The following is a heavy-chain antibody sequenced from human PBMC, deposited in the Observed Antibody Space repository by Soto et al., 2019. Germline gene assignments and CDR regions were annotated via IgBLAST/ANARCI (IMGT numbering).Heavy chain of an antibody. Sequence: EMQLLESGGGLVQPGGSLRLSCVASGFPFSSYAMSWVRQTPGKGLEWVAGISGSGGRTYYADSVKGRFTISWDNSNKTLSLHINILIVEDTAVYFCAKGGYYSLFDIWGQGTMVTVSA. D-gene: IGHD3-16*01. CDR1: GFPFSSYA. CDR2: ISGSGGRT. CDR3: AKGGYYSLFDI. J-gene: IGHJ3*02. V-gene: IGHV3-23*01.